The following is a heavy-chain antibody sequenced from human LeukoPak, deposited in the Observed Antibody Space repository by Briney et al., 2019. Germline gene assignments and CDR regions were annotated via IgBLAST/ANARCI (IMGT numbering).Heavy chain of an antibody. Sequence: PGGSLRLSCAASGFTFSSYEMNWVRQAPGKGLEWVSYISSSGSIIYYADSVKGRFTISRDNAKNSLYLQMNSLRAEDTAVYYCARIANYYDNSGRWGQGTLVTVSS. CDR3: ARIANYYDNSGR. V-gene: IGHV3-48*03. CDR2: ISSSGSII. CDR1: GFTFSSYE. D-gene: IGHD3-22*01. J-gene: IGHJ4*02.